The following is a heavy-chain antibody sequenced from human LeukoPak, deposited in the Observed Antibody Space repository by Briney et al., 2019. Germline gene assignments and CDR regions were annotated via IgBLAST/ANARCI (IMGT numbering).Heavy chain of an antibody. CDR1: GFTFRDYT. CDR2: VSFGSSYI. D-gene: IGHD4-17*01. Sequence: AGSLRLSCAASGFTFRDYTMNWVRQSPGKGLQWVSYVSFGSSYISYADSLKGRFNISRDDAKSSVYLEMTSLRAEDTAVYYCARASTEYAVTDGFDTWGPGTLVTVSS. J-gene: IGHJ5*02. V-gene: IGHV3-21*01. CDR3: ARASTEYAVTDGFDT.